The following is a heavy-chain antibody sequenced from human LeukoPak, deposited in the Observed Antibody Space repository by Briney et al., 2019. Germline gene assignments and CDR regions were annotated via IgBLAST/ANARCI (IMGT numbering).Heavy chain of an antibody. CDR3: AWGSCGGGTRYLTYYFYMDV. V-gene: IGHV1-69*01. D-gene: IGHD2-15*01. CDR2: IIPIFDTA. Sequence: ASVKVSCKASGGTFTSNAISWVRQAPGQGLEWMGGIIPIFDTATYAQKFQGRLTIRADESTSTAYMELSSLRSEDTAVYYCAWGSCGGGTRYLTYYFYMDVWGKGTTVIVSS. CDR1: GGTFTSNA. J-gene: IGHJ6*03.